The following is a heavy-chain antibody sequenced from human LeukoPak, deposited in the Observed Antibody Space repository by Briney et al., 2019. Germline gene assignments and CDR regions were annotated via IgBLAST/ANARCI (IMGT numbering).Heavy chain of an antibody. Sequence: GGSLRLSCAASGFTFSSYSMNWVRQAPGKGLEWVSAISGSGGSTYYADSVKGRFTISRDNSKNTLYLQMNSLRAEDTAVYYCAKSYSYGPYYYYGMDVWGQGTTVTVSS. J-gene: IGHJ6*02. CDR2: ISGSGGST. CDR3: AKSYSYGPYYYYGMDV. D-gene: IGHD5-18*01. V-gene: IGHV3-23*01. CDR1: GFTFSSYS.